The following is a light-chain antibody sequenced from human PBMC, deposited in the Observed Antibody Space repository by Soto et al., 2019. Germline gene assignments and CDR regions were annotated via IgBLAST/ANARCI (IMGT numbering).Light chain of an antibody. CDR1: QSVRSGR. CDR3: QQYNSYSGT. CDR2: DAS. Sequence: EIVLTQSPDTLSLSPGERATLSCRASQSVRSGRLAWYQQKRGQAPTLLIFDASSRASGTPERFSGSGSETDFTLTISRLQPDDFATYYCQQYNSYSGTFGQGTKVDI. V-gene: IGKV3-20*01. J-gene: IGKJ1*01.